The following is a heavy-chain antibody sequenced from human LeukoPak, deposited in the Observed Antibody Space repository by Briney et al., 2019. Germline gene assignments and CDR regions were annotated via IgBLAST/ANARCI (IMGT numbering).Heavy chain of an antibody. V-gene: IGHV3-30*02. CDR2: IWYDGSNK. CDR1: GFTFSSYG. J-gene: IGHJ4*02. D-gene: IGHD1-26*01. Sequence: PGGSLRLSCAASGFTFSSYGMHWVRQAPGKGLEWVAVIWYDGSNKYYADSVKGRFTISRDNSKNTLYLQMNSLRAEDTAVYYCAKSLGWEQPLDFGYWGQGTLVTVSS. CDR3: AKSLGWEQPLDFGY.